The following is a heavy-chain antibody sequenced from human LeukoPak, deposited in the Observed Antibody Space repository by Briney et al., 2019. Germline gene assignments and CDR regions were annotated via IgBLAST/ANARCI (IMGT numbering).Heavy chain of an antibody. CDR2: ISWNSGSI. J-gene: IGHJ3*02. D-gene: IGHD3-22*01. V-gene: IGHV3-9*01. Sequence: PGGSLRLSCAASGFTFDDYAMHWVRQAPGKGLEWGSGISWNSGSIGYADSVKGRFTISRDNAKNSLYLQMNSLRAEDTALYYCAKVTDNSVPGYYDSSGYGNAFDIWGQGTMVTVSS. CDR3: AKVTDNSVPGYYDSSGYGNAFDI. CDR1: GFTFDDYA.